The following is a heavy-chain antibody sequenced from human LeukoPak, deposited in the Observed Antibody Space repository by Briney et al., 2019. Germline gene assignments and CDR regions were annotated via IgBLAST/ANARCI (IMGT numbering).Heavy chain of an antibody. CDR2: IKTKTEGGTT. D-gene: IGHD3-3*01. CDR3: TKASFGVFMNYFDY. J-gene: IGHJ4*02. V-gene: IGHV3-15*01. CDR1: GFTLSNAW. Sequence: MAGGSLRLSCAASGFTLSNAWMSWVRQAPGKGLEWVGRIKTKTEGGTTEYAAPVKGRFTISRDDSKNTLYLQMNSLKTEDTAVCYCTKASFGVFMNYFDYWGQGALVTVSS.